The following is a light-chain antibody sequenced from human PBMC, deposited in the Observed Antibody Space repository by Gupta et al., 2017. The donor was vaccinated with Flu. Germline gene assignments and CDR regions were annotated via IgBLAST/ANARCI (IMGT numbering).Light chain of an antibody. CDR3: MQALQTG. Sequence: LPVTPGEPASISCRSSQSLLHSDGYNYLDWYLQKPGQSPQLLIYLGSNRASGVPDRFSGSGSGTDFTLKISRVEAEDVWVYYCMQALQTGFGQGTKLEIK. V-gene: IGKV2-28*01. CDR1: QSLLHSDGYNY. CDR2: LGS. J-gene: IGKJ2*03.